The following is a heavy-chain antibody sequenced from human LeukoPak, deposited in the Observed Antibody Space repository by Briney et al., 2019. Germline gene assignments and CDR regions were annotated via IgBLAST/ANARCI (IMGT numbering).Heavy chain of an antibody. CDR1: GYSISSGYY. CDR2: VYHSGST. Sequence: SETLSLTCTVSGYSISSGYYWARIRQPPGKGLAWIGSVYHSGSTYYSPSLRSRVTISMDTSKNQFFLRLNSVTAADTAVYYCARLYDILTGYYYYFDYWGQGTLATVSS. V-gene: IGHV4-38-2*02. CDR3: ARLYDILTGYYYYFDY. J-gene: IGHJ4*02. D-gene: IGHD3-9*01.